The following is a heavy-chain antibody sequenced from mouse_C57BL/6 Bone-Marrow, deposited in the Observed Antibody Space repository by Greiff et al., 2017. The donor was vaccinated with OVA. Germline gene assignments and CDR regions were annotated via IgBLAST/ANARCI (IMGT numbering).Heavy chain of an antibody. Sequence: VQLQQSGAELVRPGASVKLSCTASGFNITDDYMHWVKQRPEQGLEWIGWIDPENGDTEYASKFQGKATITADTSSNTAYLQLSSLTSEDTAVYYCTSYGNFDDWGKGTTLTVSS. D-gene: IGHD2-1*01. V-gene: IGHV14-4*01. CDR2: IDPENGDT. CDR1: GFNITDDY. CDR3: TSYGNFDD. J-gene: IGHJ2*01.